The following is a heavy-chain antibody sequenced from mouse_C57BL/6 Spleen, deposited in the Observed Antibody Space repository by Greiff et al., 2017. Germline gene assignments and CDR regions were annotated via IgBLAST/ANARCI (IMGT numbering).Heavy chain of an antibody. V-gene: IGHV1-77*01. CDR2: IGPGSGST. CDR3: AREEDYYGSSYRYFDV. D-gene: IGHD1-1*01. CDR1: GYTFTDYY. J-gene: IGHJ1*03. Sequence: VMLVESGAELVKPGASVKISCKASGYTFTDYYINWVKQRPGQGLEWIGKIGPGSGSTYYNEKFKGKATLTADKSSSTAYMQLSSLTSEDSAVYFCAREEDYYGSSYRYFDVWGTGTTVTVSS.